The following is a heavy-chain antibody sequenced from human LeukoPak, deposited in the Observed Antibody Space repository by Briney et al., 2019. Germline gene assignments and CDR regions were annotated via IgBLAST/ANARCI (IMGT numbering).Heavy chain of an antibody. CDR2: IIPIFGTA. CDR3: ARDPLPAIAVATKNWFDP. CDR1: GGTFSSYA. D-gene: IGHD6-19*01. J-gene: IGHJ5*02. Sequence: SVKVSCTASGGTFSSYAISWVRQAPGQGLEWMGGIIPIFGTANYAQKFQGRVTITADESTSTAYMGLSSLRSEDTAVYYCARDPLPAIAVATKNWFDPWGQGTLVTVSS. V-gene: IGHV1-69*13.